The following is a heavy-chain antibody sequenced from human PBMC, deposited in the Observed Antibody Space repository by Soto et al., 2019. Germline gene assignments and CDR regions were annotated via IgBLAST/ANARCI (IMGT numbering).Heavy chain of an antibody. CDR1: GFTFSNAW. D-gene: IGHD3-22*01. Sequence: GGSLRLSCAASGFTFSNAWMNWVRQAPGKGLEWVGRIKSKTDGGTTDYAAPVKGRFTISRDDSKNTLYLQMNSLKTEDTAVYYCTTEGVGYYDSSGPIAYYYYYGMDVWGQGTTVTVSS. V-gene: IGHV3-15*07. CDR3: TTEGVGYYDSSGPIAYYYYYGMDV. CDR2: IKSKTDGGTT. J-gene: IGHJ6*02.